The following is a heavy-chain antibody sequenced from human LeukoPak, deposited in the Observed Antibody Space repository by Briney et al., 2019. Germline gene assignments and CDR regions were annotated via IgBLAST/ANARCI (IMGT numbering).Heavy chain of an antibody. CDR3: ARATIFGVVII. D-gene: IGHD3-3*01. J-gene: IGHJ4*02. Sequence: NPSETLSLTCAVYGGSFSGYYWSWIRQPPGKGLEWIGEINHSGSTNYNPSLKSRVTISVDTSKNQFSLKLSSVTAADTAVYYCARATIFGVVIIGGQGTLVTVSS. V-gene: IGHV4-34*01. CDR2: INHSGST. CDR1: GGSFSGYY.